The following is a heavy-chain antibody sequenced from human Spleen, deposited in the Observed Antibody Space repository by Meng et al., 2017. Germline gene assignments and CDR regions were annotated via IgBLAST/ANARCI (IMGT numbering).Heavy chain of an antibody. CDR1: GFYFNNAW. V-gene: IGHV3-15*01. D-gene: IGHD1-26*01. Sequence: EVHLVEDGGDFVKPGGSLRLSCADFGFYFNNAWMSWVRQAPGKGLEWVGRIKSNTDGGTAEYAAPVTGRFTISRDDSKSTLYLQMSGLRIDDTGVYYCTWDDKAVSDYWGQGTLVPSPQ. CDR2: IKSNTDGGTA. J-gene: IGHJ4*02. CDR3: TWDDKAVSDY.